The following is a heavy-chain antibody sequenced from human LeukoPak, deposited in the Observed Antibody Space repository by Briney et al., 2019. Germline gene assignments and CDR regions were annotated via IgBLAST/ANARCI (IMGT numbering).Heavy chain of an antibody. V-gene: IGHV4-34*01. D-gene: IGHD5-24*01. CDR3: ARGAGPRWLQSKRGAFDI. Sequence: SETLSLTCAVYGGSFSGYYWSWIRQPPGKGLEWIGEINHSGSTNYNPSLKRRVTISVDTSKNQFSLKLSSVTAADTAVYYCARGAGPRWLQSKRGAFDIWGQGTMVTVSS. CDR1: GGSFSGYY. CDR2: INHSGST. J-gene: IGHJ3*02.